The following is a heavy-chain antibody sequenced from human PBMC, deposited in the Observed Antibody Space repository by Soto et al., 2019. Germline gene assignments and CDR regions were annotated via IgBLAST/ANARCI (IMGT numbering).Heavy chain of an antibody. CDR1: GFTFSSYW. J-gene: IGHJ4*02. V-gene: IGHV3-7*03. CDR3: AGGFGWLIKY. Sequence: PGGSLRLSCEASGFTFSSYWMNWVRQAPGKGLEWVAIIKKDGSEKHYVDSVKGRFTISRDNAKNSLYLQMNGPRAEDTAVYYCAGGFGWLIKYWGRGTLVTVSS. CDR2: IKKDGSEK. D-gene: IGHD3-9*01.